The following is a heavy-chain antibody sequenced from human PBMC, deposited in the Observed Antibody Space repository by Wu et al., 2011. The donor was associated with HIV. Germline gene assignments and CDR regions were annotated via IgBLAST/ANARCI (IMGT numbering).Heavy chain of an antibody. Sequence: EWMEASSLSIEQANYVRKFQDRVTITADESTNTAYLELTNLRSDDTAVYFCAKIHSSGWFYFDSWGQGTLVAVSS. V-gene: IGHV1-69*01. CDR3: AKIHSSGWFYFDS. D-gene: IGHD6-19*01. J-gene: IGHJ4*02. CDR2: SSLSIEQA.